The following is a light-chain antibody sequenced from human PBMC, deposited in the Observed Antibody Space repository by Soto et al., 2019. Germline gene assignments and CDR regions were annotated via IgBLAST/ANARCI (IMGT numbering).Light chain of an antibody. CDR3: QQYYSTPWT. CDR1: QSVLYSSNNKNY. CDR2: WAS. Sequence: DIVMTQSPDSLAVSLGERATINCKSSQSVLYSSNNKNYLAWYQQKLGQSPKLLIRWASTRESGVPDRFSGSGSGTDFTLTISSLQAEDVAVYYCQQYYSTPWTFGQGTKVEIK. J-gene: IGKJ1*01. V-gene: IGKV4-1*01.